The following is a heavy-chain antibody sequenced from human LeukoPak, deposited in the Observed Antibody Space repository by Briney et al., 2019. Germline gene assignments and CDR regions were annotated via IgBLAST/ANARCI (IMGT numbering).Heavy chain of an antibody. J-gene: IGHJ4*02. V-gene: IGHV3-23*01. Sequence: GGSLRLSCVVSGITLSNYAMSWVRQAPGKGLEWVSGIGESGGSTKYADSVKGRFTISRDNSLNTVYLQMNSLRAEDTAVYFCAKRGIVIRGVLIIGFHKEAYYFDYWGQGILVTVSS. CDR2: IGESGGST. D-gene: IGHD3-10*01. CDR1: GITLSNYA. CDR3: AKRGIVIRGVLIIGFHKEAYYFDY.